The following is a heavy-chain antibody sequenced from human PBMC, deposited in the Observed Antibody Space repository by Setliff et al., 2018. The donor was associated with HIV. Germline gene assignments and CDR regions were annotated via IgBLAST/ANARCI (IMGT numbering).Heavy chain of an antibody. CDR2: FYNSGSN. D-gene: IGHD2-21*01. Sequence: SETLSLTCSVSGGSISSRSPYYWGWFRQPPGKGLEWLGSFYNSGSNYYNPSLKSRVTISVDTYNNHIFLKLTSVTAADSAVYYCARAPRTSGVVGYYYYYGMDVWGQGTTVTVSS. V-gene: IGHV4-39*02. J-gene: IGHJ6*02. CDR3: ARAPRTSGVVGYYYYYGMDV. CDR1: GGSISSRSPYY.